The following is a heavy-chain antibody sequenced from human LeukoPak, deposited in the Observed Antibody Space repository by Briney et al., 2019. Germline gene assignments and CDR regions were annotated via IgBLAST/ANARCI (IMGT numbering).Heavy chain of an antibody. CDR3: ARGEPIVVPNLDY. CDR1: GFTFSSYS. V-gene: IGHV3-48*01. CDR2: ISSSSSTI. D-gene: IGHD2-2*01. Sequence: GGSLRLSCAASGFTFSSYSMNWVRQAPGKGLEWVSYISSSSSTIYYADSVKGRFTISRDNAKNSLYLQMNSLRAEDTAVYYCARGEPIVVPNLDYWGQGTLVTVSS. J-gene: IGHJ4*02.